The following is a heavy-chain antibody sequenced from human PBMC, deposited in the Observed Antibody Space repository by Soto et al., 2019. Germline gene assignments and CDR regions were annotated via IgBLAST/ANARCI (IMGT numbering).Heavy chain of an antibody. J-gene: IGHJ6*02. CDR1: GGAFSSYA. CDR2: IIPIFGTA. Sequence: SVKGSFKASGGAFSSYAISLVRQAPGQGLEWMGGIIPIFGTANYAQKFQGRVTITADESTSTAYMELSSLRSEDTAVYYCARAFACYRACYSYHYGMDVWGQGTTVTVSS. D-gene: IGHD3-16*02. V-gene: IGHV1-69*13. CDR3: ARAFACYRACYSYHYGMDV.